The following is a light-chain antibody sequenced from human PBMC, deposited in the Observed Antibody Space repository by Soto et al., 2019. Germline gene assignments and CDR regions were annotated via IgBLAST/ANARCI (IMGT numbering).Light chain of an antibody. CDR2: EGS. Sequence: QAASVSGSPGQSITISCTGTSSDVGIYNLVSWYQQHPGKAPKLMIHEGSKRPSGVSNRFSGSKSGNTASLTISGLQAEDEADYYCCSYAGSSTWVVFGGGTKLTVL. CDR1: SSDVGIYNL. J-gene: IGLJ2*01. V-gene: IGLV2-23*01. CDR3: CSYAGSSTWVV.